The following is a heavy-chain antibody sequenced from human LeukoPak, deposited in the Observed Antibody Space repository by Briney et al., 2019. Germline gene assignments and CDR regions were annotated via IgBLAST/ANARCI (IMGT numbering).Heavy chain of an antibody. D-gene: IGHD3-10*01. CDR3: AKDRSVRGASYGMDV. V-gene: IGHV3-30-3*01. CDR1: GFTFSSYA. CDR2: ISYDGSNK. Sequence: GGSLRLSCAASGFTFSSYAMHWVRQAPGKGLEWVAVISYDGSNKYYADSVKGRFTISRDNSKNTLYLQMNSLRAEDTVVYYCAKDRSVRGASYGMDVWGQGTTVTVSS. J-gene: IGHJ6*02.